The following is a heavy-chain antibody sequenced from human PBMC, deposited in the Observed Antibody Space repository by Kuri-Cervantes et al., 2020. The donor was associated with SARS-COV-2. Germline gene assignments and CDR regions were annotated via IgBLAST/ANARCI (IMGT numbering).Heavy chain of an antibody. D-gene: IGHD6-19*01. CDR3: ARDQWLGGYYYGMDV. CDR1: GGSLSSSSYY. CDR2: IYYSGST. J-gene: IGHJ6*02. Sequence: SETLSLTCTVSGGSLSSSSYYWAWIRQPPGKGLEWIGSIYYSGSTYYNPSLKSRITMSVDTSKNQFYLKLSSVTAADTAVYYCARDQWLGGYYYGMDVWGQGTTVTVSS. V-gene: IGHV4-39*07.